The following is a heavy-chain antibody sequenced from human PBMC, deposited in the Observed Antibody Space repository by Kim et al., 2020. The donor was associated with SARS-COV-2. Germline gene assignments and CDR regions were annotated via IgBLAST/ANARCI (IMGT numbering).Heavy chain of an antibody. Sequence: GGSLRLSCAASGFTFTNYGMHWVRQTPGKGLEWVAFISFDGSKKYYTDSVKGRFTISRDNSQNTLYLQMNSLRPEDTAVYFCTSGSGVSAAFAFDFWRQGTLVTVSS. V-gene: IGHV3-30*03. D-gene: IGHD2-2*01. CDR3: TSGSGVSAAFAFDF. CDR1: GFTFTNYG. J-gene: IGHJ4*02. CDR2: ISFDGSKK.